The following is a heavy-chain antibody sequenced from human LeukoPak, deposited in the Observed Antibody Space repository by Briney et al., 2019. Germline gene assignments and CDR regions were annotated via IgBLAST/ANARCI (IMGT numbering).Heavy chain of an antibody. CDR1: GFTFSSYW. Sequence: GGSLRLSCAASGFTFSSYWMSWVRQAPGKGLEWVANIKQDGSEKYYVDSVKGRFTISRGNAKNSLYLQMNSLRAEDTAVYYCARDESSSWCVFDYWGQRTLVTVSS. V-gene: IGHV3-7*01. CDR2: IKQDGSEK. J-gene: IGHJ4*02. D-gene: IGHD6-13*01. CDR3: ARDESSSWCVFDY.